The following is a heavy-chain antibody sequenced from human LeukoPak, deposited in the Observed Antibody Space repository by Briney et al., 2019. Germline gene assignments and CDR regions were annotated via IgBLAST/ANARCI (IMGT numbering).Heavy chain of an antibody. CDR1: GDSISSTSYY. J-gene: IGHJ4*01. CDR2: IYNSGTT. V-gene: IGHV4-39*01. CDR3: ASRVYGLGSFNY. Sequence: KPSETLSLTCTVSGDSISSTSYYWDWIRQPPGKGLEWIGSIYNSGTTYYNPSLKSRVTISVDTSKNQFSLKVSSVTAADTAVYYCASRVYGLGSFNYWGQGTLVTVS. D-gene: IGHD3-10*01.